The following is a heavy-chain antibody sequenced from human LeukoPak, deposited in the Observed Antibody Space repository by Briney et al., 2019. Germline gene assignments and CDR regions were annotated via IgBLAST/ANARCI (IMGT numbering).Heavy chain of an antibody. CDR3: AKELGSYSTPPGGTDV. D-gene: IGHD6-13*01. J-gene: IGHJ6*04. V-gene: IGHV3-30*18. CDR2: ISYDGSNK. Sequence: GGSLRLSCAASGFTFSSYGMHWVRQAPGKGLEWVAVISYDGSNKYYADSVKGRFTISRDNSKNTLYLQMNSLRAEDTAVYYCAKELGSYSTPPGGTDVWGKGTTVTVSS. CDR1: GFTFSSYG.